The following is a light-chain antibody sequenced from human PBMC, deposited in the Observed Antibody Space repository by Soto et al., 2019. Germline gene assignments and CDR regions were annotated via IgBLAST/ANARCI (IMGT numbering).Light chain of an antibody. V-gene: IGKV3-11*01. Sequence: EIVLTQSPATLSLSPGERATLSCRASQSVSSYLAWYQQKPGQAPRLLIYDASNRATGIPARFSGSGSGTDFTLTISRLEPEDFAVYYCQHYGSSPETFGQGTKV. CDR1: QSVSSY. J-gene: IGKJ1*01. CDR2: DAS. CDR3: QHYGSSPET.